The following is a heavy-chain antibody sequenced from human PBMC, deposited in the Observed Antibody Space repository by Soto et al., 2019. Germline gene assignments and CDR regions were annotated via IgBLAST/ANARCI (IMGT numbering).Heavy chain of an antibody. J-gene: IGHJ4*02. CDR2: IKVDGSEK. CDR3: AGVAV. Sequence: EVQLVESGGGLVQPGGSLRLSCAASGFTFSNYWMSWVRPAPGKGLELVANIKVDGSEKDSVDSVQGRFTISRDNAKHSLYLQLNSRRAEDTAVYYSAGVAVRGQGTLVTVSS. D-gene: IGHD6-19*01. V-gene: IGHV3-7*05. CDR1: GFTFSNYW.